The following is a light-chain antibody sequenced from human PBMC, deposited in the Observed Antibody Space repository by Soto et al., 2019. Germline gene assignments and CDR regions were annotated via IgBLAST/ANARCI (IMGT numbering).Light chain of an antibody. CDR2: DAS. Sequence: EIVLTQSPATLSFSPGERATLSCRASQSVSSYLAWYQQKPGQTPRLLIYDASNRATGIPVRFSGSGSGTDFTLTISSLEPEDFAVYYCQQRTSWPITFGQGTRLEIK. CDR1: QSVSSY. V-gene: IGKV3-11*01. J-gene: IGKJ5*01. CDR3: QQRTSWPIT.